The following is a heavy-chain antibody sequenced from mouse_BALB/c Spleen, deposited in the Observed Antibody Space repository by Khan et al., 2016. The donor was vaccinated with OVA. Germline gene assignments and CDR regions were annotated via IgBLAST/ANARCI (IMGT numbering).Heavy chain of an antibody. J-gene: IGHJ3*01. CDR2: ISTHNGNV. Sequence: QVQLKQSGPELVRPGVSVKISCKGSGYTFTDYAMHWVKQSHAKSLEWIGGISTHNGNVDSNQKFKGKAIMTVDKSSKKAYMELARFTSEDPAIYYCASVRGNDRFAYWCPGPLFPVSA. CDR3: ASVRGNDRFAY. CDR1: GYTFTDYA. V-gene: IGHV1S137*01. D-gene: IGHD2-2*01.